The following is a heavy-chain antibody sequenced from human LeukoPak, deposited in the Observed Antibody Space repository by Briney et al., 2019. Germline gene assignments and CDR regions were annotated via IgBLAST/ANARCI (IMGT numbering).Heavy chain of an antibody. Sequence: RGSLRLSCAASGFTFSSYWMHWVRQAPRKGLVWVSRINSDGSSTSYADSVKGRFTISRDNAKNTLYLQMNSLRAEDTAVYYCASSGSLRYFDWLSYWGQGTLVTVSS. J-gene: IGHJ4*02. CDR1: GFTFSSYW. CDR3: ASSGSLRYFDWLSY. V-gene: IGHV3-74*01. CDR2: INSDGSST. D-gene: IGHD3-9*01.